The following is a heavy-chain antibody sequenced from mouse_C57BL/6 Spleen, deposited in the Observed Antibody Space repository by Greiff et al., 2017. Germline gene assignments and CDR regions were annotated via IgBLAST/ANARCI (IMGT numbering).Heavy chain of an antibody. D-gene: IGHD2-4*01. CDR3: AIEGDYDYGAWFAY. J-gene: IGHJ3*01. V-gene: IGHV1-55*01. Sequence: VKLQQPGAELVKPGASVKMSCKASGYTFTSYWITWVKQRPGQGLEWIGDIYPGSGSTNYNEKFKSKATLTVDTSSSTAYMQLSSLTSEDSAVYYCAIEGDYDYGAWFAYWGQGTLVTVSA. CDR2: IYPGSGST. CDR1: GYTFTSYW.